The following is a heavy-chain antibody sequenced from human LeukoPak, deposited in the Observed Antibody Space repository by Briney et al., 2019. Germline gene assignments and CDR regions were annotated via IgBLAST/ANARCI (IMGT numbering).Heavy chain of an antibody. D-gene: IGHD3-10*01. Sequence: GGSLRLSCAASGFTFSSYAMSWVRQAPGKGLEWVGRIKSKTDGGTTDYAAPVKGRFTISRNDSKNALYLQMNSLKTEDTAVYYCTTDLWFGELVLGGIDYWGQGTLVTVSS. J-gene: IGHJ4*02. V-gene: IGHV3-15*01. CDR3: TTDLWFGELVLGGIDY. CDR1: GFTFSSYA. CDR2: IKSKTDGGTT.